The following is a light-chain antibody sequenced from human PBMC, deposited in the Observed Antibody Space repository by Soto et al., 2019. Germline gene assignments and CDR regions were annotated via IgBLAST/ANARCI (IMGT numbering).Light chain of an antibody. CDR2: EVN. J-gene: IGLJ2*01. Sequence: QSALTQPASVSGSPGQSITISCTGTSSDVGGYNYVSWFQQHPGKAPKLMIYEVNNRPSGVSNRFSGSKSGNTASLTISGLQAEDEADYYCSSYTSTYTVIFGGGTQLTVL. V-gene: IGLV2-14*01. CDR3: SSYTSTYTVI. CDR1: SSDVGGYNY.